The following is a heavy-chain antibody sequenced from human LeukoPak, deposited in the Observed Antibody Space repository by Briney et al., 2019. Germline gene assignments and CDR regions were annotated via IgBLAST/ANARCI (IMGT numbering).Heavy chain of an antibody. V-gene: IGHV3-23*01. Sequence: GGSPRLSCAASGFTFSSYAMSWVRQAPGKGLEWVSAISGSGGSTYYADSVKGRFTISRDNSKNTLYLQMNSLRAEDTAVYYCAKDSSPLDYGGNSLDYWGQGTLVTVSS. CDR1: GFTFSSYA. CDR2: ISGSGGST. J-gene: IGHJ4*02. CDR3: AKDSSPLDYGGNSLDY. D-gene: IGHD4-23*01.